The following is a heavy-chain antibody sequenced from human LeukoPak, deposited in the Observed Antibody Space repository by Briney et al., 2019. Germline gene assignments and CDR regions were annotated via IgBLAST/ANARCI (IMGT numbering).Heavy chain of an antibody. V-gene: IGHV3-20*04. CDR1: GLTFDDYG. J-gene: IGHJ4*02. Sequence: GGSLRLSCAASGLTFDDYGMSWVRQAPGKGLEWVSGINWSGGSTGYADSVKGRFTISRDNAKNSLYLQMNSLRAEDTALYYCATSRIAVAGRDYWGQGTLVTVSS. D-gene: IGHD6-19*01. CDR2: INWSGGST. CDR3: ATSRIAVAGRDY.